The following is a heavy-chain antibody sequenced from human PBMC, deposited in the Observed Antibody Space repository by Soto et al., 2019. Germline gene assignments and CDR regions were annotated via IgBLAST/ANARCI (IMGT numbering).Heavy chain of an antibody. J-gene: IGHJ4*02. CDR3: AKANRGVTGYYFDY. Sequence: GGSLRLSCAASGFNFDDYAMHWVRQAPGKGLEWVSLISWDGGSTYYADSVKGRFTISRDNSKNSLYLQMNSLRAEDTALYYCAKANRGVTGYYFDYWGQGTLVTVSS. CDR1: GFNFDDYA. CDR2: ISWDGGST. D-gene: IGHD7-27*01. V-gene: IGHV3-43D*03.